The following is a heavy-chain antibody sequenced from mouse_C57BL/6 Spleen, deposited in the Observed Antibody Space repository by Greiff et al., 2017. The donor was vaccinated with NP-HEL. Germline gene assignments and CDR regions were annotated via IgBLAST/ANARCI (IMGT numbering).Heavy chain of an antibody. CDR1: GYAFSSYW. Sequence: VKLLESGAELVKPGASVKISCKASGYAFSSYWMNWVKQRPGKGLEWIGQIYPGDGDTNYNGKFKGKATLTADKSSSTAYMQLSSLTSEDSAVYFCARWFYDYEDYYAMDYWGQGTSVTVSS. J-gene: IGHJ4*01. V-gene: IGHV1-80*01. CDR2: IYPGDGDT. CDR3: ARWFYDYEDYYAMDY. D-gene: IGHD2-4*01.